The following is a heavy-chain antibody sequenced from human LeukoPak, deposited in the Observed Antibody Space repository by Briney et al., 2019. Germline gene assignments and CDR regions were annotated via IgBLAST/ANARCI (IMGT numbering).Heavy chain of an antibody. CDR1: GGSFSSYY. CDR2: IYTSGST. J-gene: IGHJ6*02. V-gene: IGHV4-4*07. Sequence: SETLSLTCAVYGGSFSSYYWSWIRQPAGKGLEWIGRIYTSGSTNYNPSLKSRVTMSVDTSKNQFSLKLSSVTAADTAVYYCARDKIAAAGAPTLYYYYGMDVWGQGTTVTVSS. CDR3: ARDKIAAAGAPTLYYYYGMDV. D-gene: IGHD6-13*01.